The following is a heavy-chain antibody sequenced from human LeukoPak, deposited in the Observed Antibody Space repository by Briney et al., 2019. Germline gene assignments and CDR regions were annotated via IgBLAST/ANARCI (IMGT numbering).Heavy chain of an antibody. Sequence: SQTLSLTCTVSGGSISSGDYYWSWIRQPPGKGLEWIGYIYYSGSTYYNPSLKSRVTISVDTSKNQFSLKLSSVTAADTAVYYCARIFRLGYCSGGSCPYYFDSWGQGTLVTVSS. CDR2: IYYSGST. V-gene: IGHV4-30-4*08. CDR3: ARIFRLGYCSGGSCPYYFDS. D-gene: IGHD2-15*01. J-gene: IGHJ4*02. CDR1: GGSISSGDYY.